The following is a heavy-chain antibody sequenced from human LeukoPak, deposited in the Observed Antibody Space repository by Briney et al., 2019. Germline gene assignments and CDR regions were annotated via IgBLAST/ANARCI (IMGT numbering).Heavy chain of an antibody. V-gene: IGHV3-48*03. Sequence: GGSLRLSCVASGFSFSSRWMNWVRQAPGKGLEWVSYISSSGSTIYYADSVKGRFTISRDNAKNSLYLQMNSLRAEDTAVYYCARDRIAAAGTEYYYYGMDVWGKGTTVTVSS. CDR1: GFSFSSRW. CDR3: ARDRIAAAGTEYYYYGMDV. CDR2: ISSSGSTI. D-gene: IGHD6-13*01. J-gene: IGHJ6*04.